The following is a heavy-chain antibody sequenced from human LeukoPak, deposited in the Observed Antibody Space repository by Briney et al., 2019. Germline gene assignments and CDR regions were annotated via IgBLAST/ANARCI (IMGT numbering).Heavy chain of an antibody. J-gene: IGHJ3*02. CDR1: GFAVSSNY. CDR3: AREENGGDYDDGFDI. V-gene: IGHV3-53*01. Sequence: GGSLRLSCAASGFAVSSNYMSWVRQAPGKGLEWVSVLYGGGGSYYADSVKGRFIIFRDNSKNMLYLQMNSLRVEDTAVYFCAREENGGDYDDGFDIWGQGTMVTVSS. D-gene: IGHD4-17*01. CDR2: LYGGGGS.